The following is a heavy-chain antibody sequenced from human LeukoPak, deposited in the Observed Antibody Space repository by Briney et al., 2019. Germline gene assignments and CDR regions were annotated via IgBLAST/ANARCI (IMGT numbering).Heavy chain of an antibody. J-gene: IGHJ6*03. Sequence: SETLSLTCTVSGGSISSYYWSWIRQPPGKGLEWIGYIYYSGSTNYNPSLKSRVTISVDTSKNQFSLKLSSVTAADTAVYYCARERMSSYMDVWGKGTTVTVSS. CDR3: ARERMSSYMDV. CDR1: GGSISSYY. V-gene: IGHV4-59*01. CDR2: IYYSGST. D-gene: IGHD6-19*01.